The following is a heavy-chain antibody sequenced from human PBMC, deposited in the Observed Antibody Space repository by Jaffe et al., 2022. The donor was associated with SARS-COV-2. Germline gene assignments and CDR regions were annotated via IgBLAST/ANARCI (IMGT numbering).Heavy chain of an antibody. Sequence: HLQLQESGPGLVKTSETLSLTCAVSGGSISSSTYYWGWIRQTPGKGLEWIGSMSSTGSTHYNPSLKSRVTISVDKSKSQFSLKLNSVTAADTAVYYCAKPHQELVGGAFDIWGPGTMVTVSS. CDR3: AKPHQELVGGAFDI. CDR2: MSSTGST. CDR1: GGSISSSTYY. D-gene: IGHD6-13*01. V-gene: IGHV4-39*01. J-gene: IGHJ3*02.